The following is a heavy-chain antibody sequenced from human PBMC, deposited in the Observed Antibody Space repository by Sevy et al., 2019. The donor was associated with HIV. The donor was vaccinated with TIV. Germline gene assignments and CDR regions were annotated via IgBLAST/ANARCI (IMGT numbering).Heavy chain of an antibody. Sequence: ASVKVSCKASGYTFTGYYMHWVRQAPGQELEWMGWINPNSGGTNYAQKFQGRVTMTRDTSISTAYMELSRLRSDDTAVYYCARKLKVRGVNNDAFDIWGQGTMVTVSS. CDR2: INPNSGGT. CDR3: ARKLKVRGVNNDAFDI. V-gene: IGHV1-2*02. D-gene: IGHD3-10*01. J-gene: IGHJ3*02. CDR1: GYTFTGYY.